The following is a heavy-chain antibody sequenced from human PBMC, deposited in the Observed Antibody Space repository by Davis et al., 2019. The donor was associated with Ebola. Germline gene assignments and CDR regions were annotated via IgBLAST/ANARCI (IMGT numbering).Heavy chain of an antibody. V-gene: IGHV3-30*18. D-gene: IGHD1-26*01. CDR1: GFTFSSYG. CDR3: AKDDYHSGSPFDY. J-gene: IGHJ4*02. Sequence: GESLKISCAASGFTFSSYGMHWVRQAPGKGLEWVAVISYDGSNKYHADSVKGRFTISRDNSKNTLYLQMNSLRAEDTAVYYCAKDDYHSGSPFDYWGQGTLVTVSS. CDR2: ISYDGSNK.